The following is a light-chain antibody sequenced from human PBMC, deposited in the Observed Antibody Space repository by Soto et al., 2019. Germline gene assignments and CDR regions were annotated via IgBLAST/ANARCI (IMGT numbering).Light chain of an antibody. CDR1: SSDVGGYNY. Sequence: QSALTQPASVSGSPGQSITISCTGTSSDVGGYNYVSWYQQHPGKAPKLMIYDVTERPSGVPDRFSASKSGNTASLTISGLQAEDEADYYCCSYADNYNWMFGGGTKLTVL. V-gene: IGLV2-11*01. CDR3: CSYADNYNWM. CDR2: DVT. J-gene: IGLJ3*02.